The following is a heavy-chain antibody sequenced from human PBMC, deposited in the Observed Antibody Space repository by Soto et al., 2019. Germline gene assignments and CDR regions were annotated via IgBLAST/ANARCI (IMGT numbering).Heavy chain of an antibody. CDR1: GDSINDDGHS. CDR2: IYQTGTT. Sequence: HLQLQESGSRLVKPSETLSLTSTVSGDSINDDGHSWSWIRQPPGEALEWIGYIYQTGTTQYNPSLSSRVSISADRSKNQFSLHLTSGTAADTAVYYCARAVFCTDGFCFPNWLDPWGQGILVTVSS. CDR3: ARAVFCTDGFCFPNWLDP. V-gene: IGHV4-30-2*01. J-gene: IGHJ5*02. D-gene: IGHD2-8*01.